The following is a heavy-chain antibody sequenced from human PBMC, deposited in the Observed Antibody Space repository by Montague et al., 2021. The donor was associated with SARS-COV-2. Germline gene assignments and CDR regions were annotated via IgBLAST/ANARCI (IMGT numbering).Heavy chain of an antibody. Sequence: SLRLSCAASGFTFDDYAMHWVRQAPGKGLEWVSGISWNNGSIGYADSVKGRFTISRDNAKNSLYLQMNSLRAEDTALYYCAKDTNSYGEYYFDYWGQGTLVTVSS. J-gene: IGHJ4*02. V-gene: IGHV3-9*01. D-gene: IGHD5-18*01. CDR1: GFTFDDYA. CDR2: ISWNNGSI. CDR3: AKDTNSYGEYYFDY.